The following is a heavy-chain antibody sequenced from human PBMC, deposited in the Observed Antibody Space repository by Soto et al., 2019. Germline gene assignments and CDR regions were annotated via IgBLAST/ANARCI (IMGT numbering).Heavy chain of an antibody. Sequence: QLQVQESGPGLVKPSETLSLDCTVSGGSVSSSRYFWGWIRQPPGKGLEWIGSVYFDGSTYYSASLKSRVTISLDTAKNHFSLKLISVTAADTAVSYCAGHPIAAAPGNRHVDVWGIGTTVTVSS. CDR2: VYFDGST. J-gene: IGHJ6*04. CDR3: AGHPIAAAPGNRHVDV. V-gene: IGHV4-39*02. D-gene: IGHD6-13*01. CDR1: GGSVSSSRYF.